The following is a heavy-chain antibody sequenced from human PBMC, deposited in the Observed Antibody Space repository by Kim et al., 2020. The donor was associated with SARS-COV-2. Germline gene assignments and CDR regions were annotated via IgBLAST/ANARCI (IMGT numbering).Heavy chain of an antibody. CDR1: GGTFSSYA. Sequence: SVKVSCKASGGTFSSYAISWVRQAPGQGLEWMGGIIPIFGTANYAQKFQGRVTITADKSTSTAYMELSSLRSEDTAVYYCATSKNYYDSSGYQPLSYYYGMDVWGQGTTVTVSS. CDR2: IIPIFGTA. D-gene: IGHD3-22*01. V-gene: IGHV1-69*06. J-gene: IGHJ6*02. CDR3: ATSKNYYDSSGYQPLSYYYGMDV.